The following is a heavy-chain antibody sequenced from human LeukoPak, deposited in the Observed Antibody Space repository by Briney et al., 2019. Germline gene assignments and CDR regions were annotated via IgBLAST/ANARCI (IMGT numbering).Heavy chain of an antibody. CDR1: GFTFSSYS. CDR3: ARDLTSGGGPKDWFDP. Sequence: GGSLRLSCAASGFTFSSYSMNWVRQAPGKGLEWVSYISSSSSTIYYADSVKGRFTISRDNAKNSLYLQMNSLRDEDTAVYYCARDLTSGGGPKDWFDPWGQGTLVTVSS. J-gene: IGHJ5*02. D-gene: IGHD2-15*01. CDR2: ISSSSSTI. V-gene: IGHV3-48*02.